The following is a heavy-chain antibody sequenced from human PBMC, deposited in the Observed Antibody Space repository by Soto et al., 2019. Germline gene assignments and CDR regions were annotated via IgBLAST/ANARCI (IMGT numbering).Heavy chain of an antibody. CDR1: GGSISSGGYS. D-gene: IGHD3-16*01. CDR3: ASGPFGGWFDNNWFDP. V-gene: IGHV4-30-2*01. Sequence: QLQLQESGSGLVKPSQTLSLTCAVSGGSISSGGYSWSWIRQPPGKGLEWIGYIYHSGSTYYNPSLKSRVTRSVDRSQNHFHLELSPVTAADPAVYYCASGPFGGWFDNNWFDPWGQGTLVTVSS. J-gene: IGHJ5*02. CDR2: IYHSGST.